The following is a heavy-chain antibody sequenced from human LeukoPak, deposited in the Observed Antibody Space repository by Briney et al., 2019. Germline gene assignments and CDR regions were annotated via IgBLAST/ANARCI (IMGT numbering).Heavy chain of an antibody. CDR2: IYYSGST. Sequence: SETLSLTCTVSGGSISSYYWSWLRQPPGKGLEWIGYIYYSGSTNYNPSLKSRVTISVDTSKNQFSLKLSSVTAADTAVYYCARVRSSGWGKNFDYWGQGTLVTVSS. D-gene: IGHD6-19*01. J-gene: IGHJ4*02. V-gene: IGHV4-59*01. CDR1: GGSISSYY. CDR3: ARVRSSGWGKNFDY.